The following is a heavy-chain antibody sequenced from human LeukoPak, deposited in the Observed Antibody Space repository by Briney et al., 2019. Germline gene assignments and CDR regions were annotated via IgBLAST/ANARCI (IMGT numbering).Heavy chain of an antibody. CDR1: GFTSRDSY. CDR2: IGSTGSPI. CDR3: ARMGWAARDWGHYYMDV. V-gene: IGHV3-11*04. Sequence: PGGSLRLSCAASGFTSRDSYMTWVRQAPGKGLDWVSYIGSTGSPIYYADSVKGRFTISRDNAKNSLYLQMNSLRAEDTAVYYCARMGWAARDWGHYYMDVWGKGTTITVSS. J-gene: IGHJ6*03. D-gene: IGHD6-6*01.